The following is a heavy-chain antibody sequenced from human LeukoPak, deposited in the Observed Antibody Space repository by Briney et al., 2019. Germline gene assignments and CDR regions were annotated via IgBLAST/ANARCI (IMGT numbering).Heavy chain of an antibody. V-gene: IGHV3-21*01. CDR1: GFTFSSYS. D-gene: IGHD4/OR15-4a*01. CDR2: ISSSSSYI. CDR3: ARDTLGEGEDANYAVYYFDY. J-gene: IGHJ4*02. Sequence: GGSLRLSCAASGFTFSSYSMNWVRQAPGKGLEWVSSISSSSSYIYYADSVKGRFTIPIDNGKNSLDLQMNSLRADDTAVYYCARDTLGEGEDANYAVYYFDYWGQGTVVTVSS.